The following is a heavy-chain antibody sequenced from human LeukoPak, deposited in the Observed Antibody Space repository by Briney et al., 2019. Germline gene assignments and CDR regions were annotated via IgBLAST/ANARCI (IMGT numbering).Heavy chain of an antibody. J-gene: IGHJ4*02. D-gene: IGHD6-13*01. V-gene: IGHV4-59*08. CDR2: IYYSGST. CDR1: GGSISSYY. CDR3: ARRGGIAAAGTPYFDY. Sequence: PSETLSLTCTVSGGSISSYYWSWIRQPPGKGLEWIGYIYYSGSTNYNPSLKSRVTISVDTSKIQFSLKLSSVTAADTAVYYCARRGGIAAAGTPYFDYWGQGTLVTVSS.